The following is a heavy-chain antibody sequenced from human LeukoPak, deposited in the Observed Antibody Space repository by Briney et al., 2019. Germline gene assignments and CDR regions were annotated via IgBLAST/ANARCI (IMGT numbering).Heavy chain of an antibody. V-gene: IGHV3-23*01. CDR2: ISDSDDYI. D-gene: IGHD1-1*01. Sequence: GGSLRLSCAGSGFTFSNYVMSWVRQAPGKGLEWVSVISDSDDYIKYAGSVKGRFTISRDNSKNTVYLQMSSLRAEDTAIYYCTKEQLGFYDYWGQGTLVTVSS. CDR3: TKEQLGFYDY. CDR1: GFTFSNYV. J-gene: IGHJ4*02.